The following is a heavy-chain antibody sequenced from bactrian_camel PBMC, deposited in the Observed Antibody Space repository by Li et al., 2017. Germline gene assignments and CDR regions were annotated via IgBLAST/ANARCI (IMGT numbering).Heavy chain of an antibody. CDR1: GVTVSTGY. Sequence: QVQLVESGGGSVQAGGSLRLSCAASGVTVSTGYMAWFRQAPGKEREGVAAIDTAGAPTYTYSVQGRFTISQLNATVYLQMNDLQPEDTAMYYCAADPPLAGDVRRRRGVYCAPGDDLKFWGQGTQVTVS. V-gene: IGHV3S53*01. CDR2: IDTAGAP. CDR3: AADPPLAGDVRRRRGVYCAPGDDLKF. J-gene: IGHJ4*01. D-gene: IGHD1*01.